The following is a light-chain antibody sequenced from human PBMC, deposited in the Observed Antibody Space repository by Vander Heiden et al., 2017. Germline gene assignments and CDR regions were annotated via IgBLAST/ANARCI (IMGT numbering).Light chain of an antibody. CDR1: SSNIGSTT. V-gene: IGLV1-44*01. J-gene: IGLJ1*01. CDR2: SSN. CDR3: AAWDGSLATYL. Sequence: QSGLTQPPSSSATPGERVTISCSGSSSNIGSTTVNWYQLLPGTAPKLLIHSSNQRPSGVPDRFSGSKSGTSASLAISGLQSEDEADYYCAAWDGSLATYLFGTGTEVSVL.